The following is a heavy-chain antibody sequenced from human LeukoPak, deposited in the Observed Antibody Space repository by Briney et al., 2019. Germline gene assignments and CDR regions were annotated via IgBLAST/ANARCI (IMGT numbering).Heavy chain of an antibody. CDR2: IYYGGST. CDR1: GGSISSGGYY. CDR3: ARCTFGAGAFDI. Sequence: SETLSLTCTVSGGSISSGGYYWSWIRQHPGKGLEWIGYIYYGGSTYYNPSLKSRVTISVGTSKNQFSLKLSSVTAADTAVYYCARCTFGAGAFDIWGQGTMVTVSS. D-gene: IGHD3-3*02. J-gene: IGHJ3*02. V-gene: IGHV4-31*03.